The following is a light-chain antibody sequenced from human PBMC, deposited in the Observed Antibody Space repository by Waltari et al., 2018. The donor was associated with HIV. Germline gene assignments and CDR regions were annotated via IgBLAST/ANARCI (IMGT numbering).Light chain of an antibody. CDR2: KAS. CDR1: QNVYNW. Sequence: DIPLTHSPSTVSASVGDRITITCRASQNVYNWLAWYQQRPGKAPKLLIYKASTLESGVPSRYSGSGSGTEFTLTNNGLPSDDFATYYCQQYYSYSPFGPGTKVDIK. CDR3: QQYYSYSP. V-gene: IGKV1-5*03. J-gene: IGKJ3*01.